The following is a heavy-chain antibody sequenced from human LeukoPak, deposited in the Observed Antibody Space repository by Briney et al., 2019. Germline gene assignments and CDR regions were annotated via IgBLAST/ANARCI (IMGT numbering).Heavy chain of an antibody. J-gene: IGHJ3*02. Sequence: ASVKVSCKASGYTFTNYGISWVRQAPGQGLEWMGWISVYTGKTYHAQKFQARVTMTTDTSTTTAYMELRSLRSDDTAVYYCARDRVDFHDRSGFVVVASDIWGQGTMVTVSS. CDR2: ISVYTGKT. V-gene: IGHV1-18*01. CDR3: ARDRVDFHDRSGFVVVASDI. D-gene: IGHD3-22*01. CDR1: GYTFTNYG.